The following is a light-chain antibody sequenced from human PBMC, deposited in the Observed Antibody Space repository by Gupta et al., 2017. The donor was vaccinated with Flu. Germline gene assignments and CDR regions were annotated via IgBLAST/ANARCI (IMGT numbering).Light chain of an antibody. CDR3: QQSYSSPYT. CDR1: QSISSY. Sequence: PSSLSASVGDRVTITCRASQSISSYLNWYQQKPGKAPKLLIYATSSLQSGVPSRFSGSGSGTDFTLTISSLQPEDFATYYCQQSYSSPYTFGQGTKLEI. CDR2: ATS. V-gene: IGKV1-39*01. J-gene: IGKJ2*01.